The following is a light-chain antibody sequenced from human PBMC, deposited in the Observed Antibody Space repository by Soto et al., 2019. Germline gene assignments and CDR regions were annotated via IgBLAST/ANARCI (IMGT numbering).Light chain of an antibody. V-gene: IGKV3-20*01. CDR2: GAS. J-gene: IGKJ1*01. CDR1: QGIGDT. Sequence: EVVMRQSPATLSVSPGEGATLSCRASQGIGDTLAWYQHKPSQTPRLLIHGASNRATGIPDRFSGSGSGTDFTLTITRLEPEDFAVYYCQQYGGSPRTFGQGTKVDI. CDR3: QQYGGSPRT.